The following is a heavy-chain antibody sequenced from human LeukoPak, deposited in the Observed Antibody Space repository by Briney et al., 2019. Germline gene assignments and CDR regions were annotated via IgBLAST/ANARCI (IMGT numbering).Heavy chain of an antibody. Sequence: SETLSLTCTVSGYSISSGYYWGWIRQPPGKGLEWIGSIYHSGSTYYNPSLKSRVTISVDTSKNQFSLKLSSVTAADTAVYYCARDREYLNWFNPWGQGTLVTVSS. CDR3: ARDREYLNWFNP. V-gene: IGHV4-38-2*02. CDR2: IYHSGST. D-gene: IGHD3-10*01. J-gene: IGHJ5*02. CDR1: GYSISSGYY.